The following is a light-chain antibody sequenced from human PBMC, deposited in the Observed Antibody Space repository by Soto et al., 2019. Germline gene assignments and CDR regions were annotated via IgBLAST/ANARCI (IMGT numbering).Light chain of an antibody. Sequence: DIQMTQSPSSLSASVGDRVTITCRASQSISSYLNWYQQKPGTAPKLLIYAASSLQSGVPSRFSGSGSGTDFTLTISSLQPEDFATYYCQQSYSTTWTFGKGTKVDIK. CDR2: AAS. CDR1: QSISSY. CDR3: QQSYSTTWT. J-gene: IGKJ1*01. V-gene: IGKV1-39*01.